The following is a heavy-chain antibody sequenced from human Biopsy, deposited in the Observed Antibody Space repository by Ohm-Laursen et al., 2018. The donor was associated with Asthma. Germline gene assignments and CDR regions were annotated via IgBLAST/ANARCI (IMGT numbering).Heavy chain of an antibody. Sequence: SQTLSLTCTVSGGSISSGAYYWSWVRQSPGKGLEWIGYIYYIGSTYYNPSLKSRVAISLDTSKNQFSLKPSSVTAADTAVYYCARGPELDVWGQGTTVTVSS. CDR1: GGSISSGAYY. V-gene: IGHV4-30-4*01. CDR2: IYYIGST. CDR3: ARGPELDV. J-gene: IGHJ6*02.